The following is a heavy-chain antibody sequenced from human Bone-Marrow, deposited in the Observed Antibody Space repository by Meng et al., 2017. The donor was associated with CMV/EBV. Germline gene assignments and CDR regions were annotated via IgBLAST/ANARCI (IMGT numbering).Heavy chain of an antibody. CDR1: GYTFTSYG. CDR2: INPSGGST. CDR3: AREPLNYGMDV. J-gene: IGHJ6*02. V-gene: IGHV1-46*01. Sequence: ASVKVSCKASGYTFTSYGISWVRQAPGQGLEWMGIINPSGGSTSYAQKFQGRVTMTRDTSISTAYMELSRLRSDDTAVYYCAREPLNYGMDVWGQGTTVTVSS.